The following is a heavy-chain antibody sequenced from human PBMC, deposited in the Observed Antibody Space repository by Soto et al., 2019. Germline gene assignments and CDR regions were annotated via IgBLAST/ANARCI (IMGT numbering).Heavy chain of an antibody. D-gene: IGHD3-22*01. Sequence: GASVKVSCKASGYTFTSYDINWVRQATGQGLEWMGWMNPNSGNTGYAQKFQGRVTMTRNTSISTAYMELSSLRSEDTAVYYCARVITTPNWFDPWGQGTLVTVSS. CDR1: GYTFTSYD. CDR3: ARVITTPNWFDP. V-gene: IGHV1-8*01. CDR2: MNPNSGNT. J-gene: IGHJ5*02.